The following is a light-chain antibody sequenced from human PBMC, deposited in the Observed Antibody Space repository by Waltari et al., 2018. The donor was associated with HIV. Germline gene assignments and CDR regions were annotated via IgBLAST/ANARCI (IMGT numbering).Light chain of an antibody. V-gene: IGLV1-40*01. CDR2: ATI. CDR3: QSYDSSLTMV. Sequence: QSVLTQPPSVSGAPGQRVTISCTGGSSNIGAGYDVHWYQRLPGTAPKLLIFATIDRPSGVPDRVAGSSSGTSASLAITGLQAEDEADYYCQSYDSSLTMVFGGGTKVTVL. CDR1: SSNIGAGYD. J-gene: IGLJ2*01.